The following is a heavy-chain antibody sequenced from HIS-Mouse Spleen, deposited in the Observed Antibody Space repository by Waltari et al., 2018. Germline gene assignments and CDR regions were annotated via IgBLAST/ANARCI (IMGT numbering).Heavy chain of an antibody. CDR3: ASQLWFGQYYFDY. J-gene: IGHJ4*02. D-gene: IGHD3-10*01. CDR2: ISSSSSYI. V-gene: IGHV3-21*01. Sequence: EVQLVESGGGLFKPGGSRRLSCAASGFTFSSLCRNWFRQAPGKGLEWVSSISSSSSYIYYADSVKGRFTISRDNAKNSLYLQMNSLRAEDTAVYYCASQLWFGQYYFDYWGQGTLVTVSS. CDR1: GFTFSSLC.